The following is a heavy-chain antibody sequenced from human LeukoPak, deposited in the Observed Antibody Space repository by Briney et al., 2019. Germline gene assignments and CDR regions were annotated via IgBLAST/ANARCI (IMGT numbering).Heavy chain of an antibody. CDR2: IYSGGST. CDR1: GFTVSSNY. CDR3: ARDLGYGDYGDY. D-gene: IGHD4-17*01. Sequence: GGSLRLSCAASGFTVSSNYMSWVRQAPGKGLEWVSVIYSGGSTYYADSVKGRFTISRDNSKDTLYLQMNSLRAEDTAVYYCARDLGYGDYGDYWGQGTLVTVSS. V-gene: IGHV3-66*01. J-gene: IGHJ4*02.